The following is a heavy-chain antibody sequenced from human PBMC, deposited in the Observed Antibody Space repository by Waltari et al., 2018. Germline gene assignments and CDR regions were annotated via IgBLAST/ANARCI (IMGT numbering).Heavy chain of an antibody. CDR1: HFPFRIYG. J-gene: IGHJ5*02. V-gene: IGHV3-23*01. D-gene: IGHD1-7*01. Sequence: EVQLLESGGDLVQTGGSLRLSCAGSHFPFRIYGLTWVRQAPGKGLEWVSGISNSGGDTYYADSVEGRFFISRDNSKNIVYLQMDSLRAEDTAVYYCARKDFTGTTSWLDAWGQGTLVTVAS. CDR2: ISNSGGDT. CDR3: ARKDFTGTTSWLDA.